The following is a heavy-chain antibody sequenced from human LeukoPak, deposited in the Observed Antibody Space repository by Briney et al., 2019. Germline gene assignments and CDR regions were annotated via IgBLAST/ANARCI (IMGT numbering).Heavy chain of an antibody. CDR1: GFTFSSYA. CDR3: ARGYSYGS. CDR2: ISYDGSNK. D-gene: IGHD5-18*01. Sequence: GRSLRLSCAASGFTFSSYAIHWVRQAPGKGLEWVAVISYDGSNKYYADSVKGRFTISRHNSKNTLYLQMNSLRAEDTAVYYCARGYSYGSWGQGTLVTVSS. J-gene: IGHJ4*02. V-gene: IGHV3-30*14.